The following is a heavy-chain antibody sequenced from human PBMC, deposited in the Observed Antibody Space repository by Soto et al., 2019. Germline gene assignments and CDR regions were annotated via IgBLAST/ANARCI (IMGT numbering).Heavy chain of an antibody. J-gene: IGHJ4*02. CDR3: ARALYNSNFRSYYFET. V-gene: IGHV4-31*03. CDR2: RHYSGST. Sequence: TLXLSCTVSGGAISSGSYYWSWIRQHPGKGLEWIGYRHYSGSTYYNPSLKSRVTISVDTSKNQFSLNLSSVTAADTAVYYCARALYNSNFRSYYFETWAQGTLVTVSS. CDR1: GGAISSGSYY. D-gene: IGHD1-20*01.